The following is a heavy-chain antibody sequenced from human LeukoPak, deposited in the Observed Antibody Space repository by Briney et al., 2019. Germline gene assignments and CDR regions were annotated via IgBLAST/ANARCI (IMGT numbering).Heavy chain of an antibody. CDR1: GGSISSSSYY. V-gene: IGHV4-39*07. D-gene: IGHD6-13*01. Sequence: SETLSLTCTVSGGSISSSSYYWGWIRQPPGKGLEWIGSIYYSGSTYYNPSLKSRVTISVDTSKNQFSLKLSSVTAADTAVYYCARRGAAAAHSFDYWGQGTLVTVSS. CDR3: ARRGAAAAHSFDY. CDR2: IYYSGST. J-gene: IGHJ4*02.